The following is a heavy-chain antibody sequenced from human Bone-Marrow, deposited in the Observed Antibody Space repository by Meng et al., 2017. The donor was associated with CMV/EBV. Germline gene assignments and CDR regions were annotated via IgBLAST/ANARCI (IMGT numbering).Heavy chain of an antibody. CDR2: IIHIFGTS. Sequence: SVKVSCKASGGTFISSVINWVRQAPGQGLEWTGGIIHIFGTSNYAQKFQGRVTMTRNTSISTAYMELSRLKSDDTAVYYCTRYNWNYGSWDPWGQGTLVTVSS. D-gene: IGHD1-7*01. J-gene: IGHJ5*02. CDR3: TRYNWNYGSWDP. CDR1: GGTFISSV. V-gene: IGHV1-69*05.